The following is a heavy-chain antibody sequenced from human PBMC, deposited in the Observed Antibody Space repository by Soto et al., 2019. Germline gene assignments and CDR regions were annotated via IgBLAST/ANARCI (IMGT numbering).Heavy chain of an antibody. V-gene: IGHV3-23*01. CDR3: AKEPTAVDPRDLFGGNPPADY. D-gene: IGHD2-15*01. J-gene: IGHJ4*02. Sequence: EVQLLESGGALLQPGGSLRLSCAASGFTFSSYAMNWVRQTPGKGLQWVSAISGSGENTYYADSVKGRFTISRDNSKNILYRHMNGLTVEDTAMYYCAKEPTAVDPRDLFGGNPPADYWGQGTLVTVSS. CDR2: ISGSGENT. CDR1: GFTFSSYA.